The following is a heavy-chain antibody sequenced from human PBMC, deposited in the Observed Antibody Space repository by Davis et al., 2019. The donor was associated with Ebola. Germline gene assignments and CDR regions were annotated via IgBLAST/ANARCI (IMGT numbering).Heavy chain of an antibody. CDR3: ARLDYDFWSGYSNWFDP. Sequence: SETLSLTCTVSGGSISSYYWSWIRQLPGKGLEWIGYIYYSGSTNFNPSLKSRVTISVDTSKNQFSLKLSSVTAADTAVYYCARLDYDFWSGYSNWFDPWGQGTLVTVSS. CDR1: GGSISSYY. D-gene: IGHD3-3*01. V-gene: IGHV4-59*08. CDR2: IYYSGST. J-gene: IGHJ5*02.